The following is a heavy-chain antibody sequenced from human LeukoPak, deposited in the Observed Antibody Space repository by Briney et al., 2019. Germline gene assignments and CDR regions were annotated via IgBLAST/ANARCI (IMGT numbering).Heavy chain of an antibody. D-gene: IGHD2-15*01. J-gene: IGHJ4*02. CDR2: ISSSSSYI. CDR3: ARGVVGYYFDY. V-gene: IGHV3-21*01. CDR1: GFTFSSYS. Sequence: GGSLRLSCAASGFTFSSYSMNWVRQAPGKGLEWVSSISSSSSYIYYADSVKGRFTISRDNAKNSLYLQMNSLRAEDTAVYYCARGVVGYYFDYWGQGTLVTVSS.